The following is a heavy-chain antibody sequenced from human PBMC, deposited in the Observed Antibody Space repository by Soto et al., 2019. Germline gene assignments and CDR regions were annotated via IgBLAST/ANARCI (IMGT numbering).Heavy chain of an antibody. CDR2: INHSGST. V-gene: IGHV4-34*01. Sequence: QVQLQQWGAGLLKPSETLSLTCAVYGGSFSGYYWSWIRQPPGKGLEWSGEINHSGSTNYNPSLKSRVTISVDTSKNQFSLQLSSVTAADTAVDYCARRRTTGYFDYWGQGTLVTVSS. D-gene: IGHD1-7*01. CDR3: ARRRTTGYFDY. CDR1: GGSFSGYY. J-gene: IGHJ4*02.